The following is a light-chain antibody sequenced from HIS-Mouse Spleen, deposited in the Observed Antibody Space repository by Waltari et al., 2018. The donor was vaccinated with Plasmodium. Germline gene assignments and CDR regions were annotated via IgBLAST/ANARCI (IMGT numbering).Light chain of an antibody. Sequence: QSALTQPASVSGSPGQSITISCTGTTMHFGCYNYVSWYQQHPGKAPKLMIYDFSNRPSGFSNRFSGAKSGNTASLTISGLQAEDEADYYCSSYTSSSTLNYVFGTGTKVTVL. CDR3: SSYTSSSTLNYV. J-gene: IGLJ1*01. V-gene: IGLV2-14*03. CDR2: DFS. CDR1: TMHFGCYNY.